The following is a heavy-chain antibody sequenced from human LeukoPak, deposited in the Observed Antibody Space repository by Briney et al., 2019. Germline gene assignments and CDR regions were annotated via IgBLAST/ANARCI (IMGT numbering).Heavy chain of an antibody. Sequence: GGSLRLSCAASGFTFSSYSMNWVRQAPGKGLEWVSSISSSSSYIYYADSVKGRFTISRDNAKNSLYLQMNSLRAEDTAVYYCARDHLAVAGTFDYWGQGTPVTVSS. CDR1: GFTFSSYS. CDR3: ARDHLAVAGTFDY. D-gene: IGHD6-19*01. CDR2: ISSSSSYI. V-gene: IGHV3-21*01. J-gene: IGHJ4*02.